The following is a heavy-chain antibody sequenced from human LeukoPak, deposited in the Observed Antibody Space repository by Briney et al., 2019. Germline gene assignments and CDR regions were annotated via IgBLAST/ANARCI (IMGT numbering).Heavy chain of an antibody. V-gene: IGHV3-15*01. J-gene: IGHJ6*02. CDR1: GFTFSNAW. CDR2: IKSKTDGGTT. CDR3: STEGQAAAVTMFRGPPWYYGMDV. Sequence: GGSLRLSCVASGFTFSNAWMSWVRQAPGKGLEWVGRIKSKTDGGTTDYAVPVKGRFTISRDDSKNTLYVQMNSLKTEDTAVYYCSTEGQAAAVTMFRGPPWYYGMDVWGQGTTVTVS. D-gene: IGHD4-17*01.